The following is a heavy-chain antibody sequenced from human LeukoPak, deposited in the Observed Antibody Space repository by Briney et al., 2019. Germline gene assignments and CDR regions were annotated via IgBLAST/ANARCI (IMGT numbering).Heavy chain of an antibody. D-gene: IGHD3-22*01. Sequence: WVRQPPGKGLEGFGSIYYNGSSYYNTSLKSRVTISVDTSKSQFSLKLSSVTAADTAVYYCAKWGRDYYDSSGYFGDDAFDIWGQGTMVTVSS. J-gene: IGHJ3*02. V-gene: IGHV4-39*01. CDR3: AKWGRDYYDSSGYFGDDAFDI. CDR2: IYYNGSS.